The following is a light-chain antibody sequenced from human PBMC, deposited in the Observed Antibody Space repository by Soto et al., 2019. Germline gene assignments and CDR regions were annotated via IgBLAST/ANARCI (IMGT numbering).Light chain of an antibody. V-gene: IGKV3-20*01. CDR3: QQYGSSPQRP. CDR2: GAS. Sequence: ENVLTQSHSTLSLSPGERATLSCRASQSVSSSYLAWYQQKPGQAPRLLLYGASRRATGIPDRFSGSGSGTDFTLTISRLEPEDFAVYYCQQYGSSPQRPFGQVTKVDI. J-gene: IGKJ1*01. CDR1: QSVSSSY.